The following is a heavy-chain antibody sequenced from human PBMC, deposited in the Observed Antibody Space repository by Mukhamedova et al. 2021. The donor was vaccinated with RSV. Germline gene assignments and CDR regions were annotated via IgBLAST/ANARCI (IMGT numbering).Heavy chain of an antibody. V-gene: IGHV3-74*01. Sequence: TISRDNAKNTLYLQMNSLRAEDTAVYYCARGGGKGYYYGSGGNNMDVWGQGTTVTVSS. J-gene: IGHJ6*02. CDR3: ARGGGKGYYYGSGGNNMDV. D-gene: IGHD3-10*01.